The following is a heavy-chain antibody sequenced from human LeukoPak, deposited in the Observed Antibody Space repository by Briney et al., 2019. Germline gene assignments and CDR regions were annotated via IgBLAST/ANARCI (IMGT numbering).Heavy chain of an antibody. CDR2: ISSSSSYI. CDR3: ARDREVAAISAPFDY. J-gene: IGHJ4*02. D-gene: IGHD2-15*01. CDR1: GFTFSSYS. Sequence: GGSLRLSCAASGFTFSSYSMNWVRQAPGKGLEWVSSISSSSSYIYYADSVKGRFTISRDNAKNSLYLQMNSLRAEDTAVYYCARDREVAAISAPFDYWGQGTLVTVSS. V-gene: IGHV3-21*01.